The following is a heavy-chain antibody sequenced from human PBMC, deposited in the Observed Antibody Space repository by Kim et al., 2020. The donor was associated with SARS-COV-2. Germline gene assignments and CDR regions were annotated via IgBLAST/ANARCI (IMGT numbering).Heavy chain of an antibody. CDR3: TTESPIDSSSWYSYYYYGMDV. CDR2: IKSKTDGGTT. V-gene: IGHV3-15*01. Sequence: GGSLRLYCAASGFTFSNSWMSWVRQAPGNGLEWVGRIKSKTDGGTTDYAAPVKGRFTISRDDSKNTLYLQMNSLKTEDTAVYYCTTESPIDSSSWYSYYYYGMDVWGQGTTVTVSS. J-gene: IGHJ6*02. CDR1: GFTFSNSW. D-gene: IGHD6-13*01.